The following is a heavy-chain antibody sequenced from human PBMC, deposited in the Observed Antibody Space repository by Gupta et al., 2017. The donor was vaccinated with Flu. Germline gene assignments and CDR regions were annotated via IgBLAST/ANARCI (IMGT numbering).Heavy chain of an antibody. V-gene: IGHV3-21*01. D-gene: IGHD2-2*01. J-gene: IGHJ3*02. Sequence: GKGLEWVSSISSSSSYIYYADSVKGRFTISRDNAKNSLYLQMNSLRAEDTAVYYCAREGYVVPAAPNDAFDIWGQGTMVTVSS. CDR2: ISSSSSYI. CDR3: AREGYVVPAAPNDAFDI.